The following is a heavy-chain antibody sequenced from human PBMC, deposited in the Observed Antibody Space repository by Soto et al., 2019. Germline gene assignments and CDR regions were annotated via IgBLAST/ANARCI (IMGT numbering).Heavy chain of an antibody. CDR1: GGTFSSYA. Sequence: ASVKVSCKASGGTFSSYAISWVRQAPGQGLEWMGGIIPIFGTANYAQKFQGRVTITADESTSTAYMELSSLRSEDTAVYYCARVLYGSGSYYNLTFFYYYYCGMDVWGQGTTVTVSS. D-gene: IGHD3-10*01. CDR3: ARVLYGSGSYYNLTFFYYYYCGMDV. V-gene: IGHV1-69*13. CDR2: IIPIFGTA. J-gene: IGHJ6*02.